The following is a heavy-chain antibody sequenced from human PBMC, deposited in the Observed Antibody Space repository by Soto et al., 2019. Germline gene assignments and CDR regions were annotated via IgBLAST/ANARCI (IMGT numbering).Heavy chain of an antibody. Sequence: QVQLQESGPGLVKPSQTLSLTCTVSGGSISSGGYYWSWIRQHPGKGLEWIGYIYYSGSTYYNPSLQGRVTLSVDTSKNQFSLKLSSVTAADTAVYYCAREDCSSTSCSSYYYYYMDVWGKGTTVTVSS. CDR1: GGSISSGGYY. CDR3: AREDCSSTSCSSYYYYYMDV. D-gene: IGHD2-2*01. J-gene: IGHJ6*03. CDR2: IYYSGST. V-gene: IGHV4-31*03.